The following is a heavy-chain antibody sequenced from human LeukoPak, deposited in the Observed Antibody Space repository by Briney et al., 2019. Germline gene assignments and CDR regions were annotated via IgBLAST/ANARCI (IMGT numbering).Heavy chain of an antibody. CDR1: GGSISSYC. Sequence: PSETQSLTCTVSGGSISSYCWSWIRQPPGKGLEWIGYIYHSGSTDYNPSIKSRVTISVDTSKSQFSLKWTSVTAADTAVYYCATLTTVVTAYYFDYWGQGTLVTVSS. J-gene: IGHJ4*02. CDR2: IYHSGST. V-gene: IGHV4-4*09. CDR3: ATLTTVVTAYYFDY. D-gene: IGHD4-23*01.